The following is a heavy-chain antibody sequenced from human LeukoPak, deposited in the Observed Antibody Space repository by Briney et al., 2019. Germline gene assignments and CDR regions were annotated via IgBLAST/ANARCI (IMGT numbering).Heavy chain of an antibody. J-gene: IGHJ4*02. D-gene: IGHD6-19*01. CDR3: ARDSSGAGYYFDY. V-gene: IGHV3-7*01. Sequence: GGSLRLSCAASGFTFSNYWMNWVRQAPGKGLEWVANIKQDSSEKYYVDSVKGRFTISRDNAKNSLYLQMNSLRAEDTAVYYCARDSSGAGYYFDYWGQGTLVTVSS. CDR1: GFTFSNYW. CDR2: IKQDSSEK.